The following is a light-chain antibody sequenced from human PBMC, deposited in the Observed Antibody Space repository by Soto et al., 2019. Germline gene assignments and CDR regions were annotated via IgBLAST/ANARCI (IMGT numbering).Light chain of an antibody. J-gene: IGKJ2*01. Sequence: EIVMTQSPGTLSVSPGERATLSCRASQTVSSNLAWYQQKPGQAPRLLIYGASTRATGIPARFSGSGSGTEFTLTISSLQSEDFAVSFCHQYHNWYTFGQGTKLEI. CDR1: QTVSSN. CDR3: HQYHNWYT. CDR2: GAS. V-gene: IGKV3-15*01.